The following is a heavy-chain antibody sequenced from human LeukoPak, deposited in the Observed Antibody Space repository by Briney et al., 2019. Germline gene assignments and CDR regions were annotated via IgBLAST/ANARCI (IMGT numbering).Heavy chain of an antibody. CDR1: GFTFSSYE. V-gene: IGHV3-48*03. CDR3: ARGGGYYGSGSLHYYYYGMDV. CDR2: ISSSGNTI. Sequence: PGGSLRLSCAASGFTFSSYEMNWVRQAPGKGLEWVSYISSSGNTIYYTDSVKGRFTISRDNVKNSLYLQMNSLRAEDTSVYYCARGGGYYGSGSLHYYYYGMDVWGQGTTVTVSS. D-gene: IGHD3-10*01. J-gene: IGHJ6*02.